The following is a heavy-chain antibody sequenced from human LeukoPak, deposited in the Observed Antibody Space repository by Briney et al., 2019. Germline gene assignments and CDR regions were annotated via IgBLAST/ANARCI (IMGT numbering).Heavy chain of an antibody. CDR2: ISAYNGNT. Sequence: ASVNVSCKTSGYIFTTYGMSWVRQAPGQGLEWMGWISAYNGNTNYAQKLQGRVTMTTDTSTSTAYMELRSLRSDDTAVYYCARDRVTTRSFDYWGQGTLVTVSS. J-gene: IGHJ4*02. V-gene: IGHV1-18*01. CDR3: ARDRVTTRSFDY. CDR1: GYIFTTYG. D-gene: IGHD4-11*01.